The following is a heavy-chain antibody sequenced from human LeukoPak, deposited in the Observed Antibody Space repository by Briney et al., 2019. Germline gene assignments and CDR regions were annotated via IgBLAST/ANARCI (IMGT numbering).Heavy chain of an antibody. Sequence: GGSLRLSCAASGFTFSSYWMHWVRQAPGKGLVWVSRINTDGSSTSYADSVKGRFTISRDNAKNTLYLQMNSLGAEDTAVYYCARESLLIAAPFDYWGQGTLVTVSS. J-gene: IGHJ4*02. D-gene: IGHD6-6*01. CDR2: INTDGSST. CDR1: GFTFSSYW. V-gene: IGHV3-74*01. CDR3: ARESLLIAAPFDY.